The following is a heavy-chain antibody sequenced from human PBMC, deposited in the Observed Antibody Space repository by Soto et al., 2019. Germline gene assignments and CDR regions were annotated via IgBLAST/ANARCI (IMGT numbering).Heavy chain of an antibody. CDR1: GYSFTSYW. D-gene: IGHD3-22*01. CDR2: IYPGDSDT. J-gene: IGHJ4*02. Sequence: GESLKISCKGSGYSFTSYWIGWVRQMPGKGLEWMGIIYPGDSDTRYSPSFQGQVTISADKSISTAYLQWSSLKASDTAMYYCARQSVVPAAIFDSSGYYQYDFDYWGQGTLVTVSS. CDR3: ARQSVVPAAIFDSSGYYQYDFDY. V-gene: IGHV5-51*01.